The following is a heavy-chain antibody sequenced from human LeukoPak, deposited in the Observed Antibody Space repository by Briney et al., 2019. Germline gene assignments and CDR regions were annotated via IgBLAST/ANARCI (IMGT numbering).Heavy chain of an antibody. J-gene: IGHJ6*04. CDR1: GFTFRIYD. CDR3: AELGITMSGGV. Sequence: GGSLTLSCGASGFTFRIYDMLWLPRSPGKALEWVAGIRYDGRHIYHAVSVKGLFTISRHNTKNTLYLQMNSLRAEDTAVYYCAELGITMSGGVWSKGTTVTISS. CDR2: IRYDGRHI. D-gene: IGHD3-10*02. V-gene: IGHV3-30*07.